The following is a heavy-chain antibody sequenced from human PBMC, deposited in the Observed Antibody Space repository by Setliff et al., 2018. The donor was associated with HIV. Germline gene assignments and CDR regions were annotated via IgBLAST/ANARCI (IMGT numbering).Heavy chain of an antibody. CDR2: ISAYNGHT. D-gene: IGHD2-2*01. CDR1: GYTFTSYG. Sequence: ASVKVSCKASGYTFTSYGISWVRQAPGQGLEWMGWISAYNGHTNYAQKFQGRVTMTTDTSTSTAYTELRSLRSDDTAVYYCARDVPTYCSSINCYDTMNQNWFDPWGQGTLVTVPQ. CDR3: ARDVPTYCSSINCYDTMNQNWFDP. V-gene: IGHV1-18*01. J-gene: IGHJ5*02.